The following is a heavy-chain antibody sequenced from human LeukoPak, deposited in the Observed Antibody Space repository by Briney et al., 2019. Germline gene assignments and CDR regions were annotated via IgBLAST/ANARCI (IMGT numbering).Heavy chain of an antibody. V-gene: IGHV3-7*03. J-gene: IGHJ4*02. CDR1: GFIFSTYW. CDR2: IKQDGSEK. CDR3: ARDDYNSGWD. Sequence: GGSLRFSCAASGFIFSTYWMSWVRQAPGKGLEWVANIKQDGSEKYYVDSVKGRFTISRDNAKNSLYLQMNSLRADDTAVYYCARDDYNSGWDWGQGTLVTVSS. D-gene: IGHD6-19*01.